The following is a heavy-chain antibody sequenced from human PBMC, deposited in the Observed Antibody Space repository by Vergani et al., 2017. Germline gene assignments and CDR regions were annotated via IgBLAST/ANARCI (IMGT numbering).Heavy chain of an antibody. J-gene: IGHJ3*02. CDR1: GFTFSSYA. V-gene: IGHV3-23*01. CDR3: ARGYSSGDAFDI. CDR2: ISGSGGST. D-gene: IGHD6-19*01. Sequence: EVQLLESGGGLVQPGGSLRLSCAASGFTFSSYAMSWVRQAPGKGLEWVSAISGSGGSTYYADSVKGRFTISRENAKNSLYLQMNSLRAGDTAVYYCARGYSSGDAFDIWGQGTMVTVSS.